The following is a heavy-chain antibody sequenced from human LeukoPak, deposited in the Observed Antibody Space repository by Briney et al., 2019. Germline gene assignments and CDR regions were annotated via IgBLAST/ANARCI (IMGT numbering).Heavy chain of an antibody. V-gene: IGHV3-74*01. CDR3: ARVFGELSPDYYYYYGMDV. CDR1: GFTFSSYW. Sequence: GGSLRLSCAASGFTFSSYWMHWVRQAPGKGLVWVSRINSDGSSTSYADSVKGRFTISRDNAKNTLYLQMNSLRAEDTAVYYCARVFGELSPDYYYYYGMDVWGQGTTVTVSS. CDR2: INSDGSST. D-gene: IGHD3-10*02. J-gene: IGHJ6*02.